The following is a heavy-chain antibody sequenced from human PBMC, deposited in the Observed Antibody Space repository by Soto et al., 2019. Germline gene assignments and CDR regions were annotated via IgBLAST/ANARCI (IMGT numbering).Heavy chain of an antibody. CDR2: ISAYNGNT. V-gene: IGHV1-18*01. CDR3: ARSSWDIVVVTGTEFDY. CDR1: GYTFTSYG. Sequence: ASVKVSCKASGYTFTSYGISWVRQAPGQGLEWMGWISAYNGNTNYAQKLQGRVTMTTDTSTSTAYMELRSLRSDDTAVYYCARSSWDIVVVTGTEFDYWGQGTLVTVSS. D-gene: IGHD3-22*01. J-gene: IGHJ4*02.